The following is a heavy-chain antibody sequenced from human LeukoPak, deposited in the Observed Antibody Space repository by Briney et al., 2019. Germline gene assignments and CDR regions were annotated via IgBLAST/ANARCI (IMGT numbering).Heavy chain of an antibody. CDR1: GFTFSSYA. CDR2: ISYDGSNK. Sequence: PGGSLRLSCAASGFTFSSYAMHWVRQAPGKGLECVAVISYDGSNKYYADSVKGRFTISRDNSKNTLYLQMNSLRAEDTAVYYCAREYRQLWQSYYYGMDVWGQGTTVTVSS. J-gene: IGHJ6*02. V-gene: IGHV3-30-3*01. CDR3: AREYRQLWQSYYYGMDV. D-gene: IGHD5-18*01.